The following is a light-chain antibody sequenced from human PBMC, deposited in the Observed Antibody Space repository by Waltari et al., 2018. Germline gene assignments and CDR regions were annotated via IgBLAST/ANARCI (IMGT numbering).Light chain of an antibody. CDR2: AAS. CDR3: QQSYSTPLT. V-gene: IGKV1-39*01. Sequence: DVQMTQSPGSLSASVGDRVTITCRASQRVDIYVNLYQQKPGKAPKLLIYAASSLQSGAPSRFSGSGSGTDFTLTISSLQREDFATYYCQQSYSTPLTFGGGTKVDIK. J-gene: IGKJ4*01. CDR1: QRVDIY.